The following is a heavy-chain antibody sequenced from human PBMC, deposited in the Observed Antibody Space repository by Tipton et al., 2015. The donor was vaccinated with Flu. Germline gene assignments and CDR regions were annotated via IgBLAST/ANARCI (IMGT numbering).Heavy chain of an antibody. CDR2: IWYDGSNK. Sequence: SLRLSCAASGFTFSSYAMHWVRQAPGKGLEWVAGIWYDGSNKYYADSVKGRFTISRDNAKNSVYLQMNSLRAEDTALYYCVRAVGGSGGYWGQGTLVTVSS. CDR3: VRAVGGSGGY. CDR1: GFTFSSYA. V-gene: IGHV3-33*03. J-gene: IGHJ4*02. D-gene: IGHD3-10*01.